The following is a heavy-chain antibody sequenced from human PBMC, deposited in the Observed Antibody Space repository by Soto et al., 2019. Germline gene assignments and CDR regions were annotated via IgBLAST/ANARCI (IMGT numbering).Heavy chain of an antibody. CDR1: GYTFTSYY. D-gene: IGHD3-22*01. Sequence: QVQLVQSGAEVKKPGASVKVSCKASGYTFTSYYMHWVRQAPGQGLEWMGIINPSGGSTSYAKKFQGRVTMTRDTSTSTVYMELSSLRSEDTAVYYCAREAYYDSSGYYSDYYYGMDVWGQGTTVTVSS. CDR2: INPSGGST. J-gene: IGHJ6*02. V-gene: IGHV1-46*01. CDR3: AREAYYDSSGYYSDYYYGMDV.